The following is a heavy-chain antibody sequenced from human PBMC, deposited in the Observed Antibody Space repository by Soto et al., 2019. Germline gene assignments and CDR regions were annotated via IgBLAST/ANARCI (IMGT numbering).Heavy chain of an antibody. Sequence: QVQLVESGGGVVQPGRSLRLSCAASGFTFSSYGMHWVRQAPGKGLEWGAVIWYDGSNKYYADSVKGRFTISRDNSKNTLYLQMNSLRAEDTAVYYCARDRITMIVGAGTPDAFDIWGQGTMVTVSS. CDR1: GFTFSSYG. J-gene: IGHJ3*02. CDR3: ARDRITMIVGAGTPDAFDI. D-gene: IGHD3-22*01. V-gene: IGHV3-33*01. CDR2: IWYDGSNK.